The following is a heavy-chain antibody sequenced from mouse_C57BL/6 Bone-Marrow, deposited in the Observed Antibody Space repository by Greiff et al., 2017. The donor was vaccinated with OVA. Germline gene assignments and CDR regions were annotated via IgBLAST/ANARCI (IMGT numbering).Heavy chain of an antibody. Sequence: EVKLVESGPELVKPGASVKISCKASGYSFTDYNMNWVKQSNGKSLEWIGVINPNYGTTSYNQKFKGKATLTVDQSSSTAYMQLNSLTSEDSAVYYCARSLIYYDYDVDYFDYWGQGTTLTVSS. CDR2: INPNYGTT. CDR3: ARSLIYYDYDVDYFDY. J-gene: IGHJ2*01. V-gene: IGHV1-39*01. CDR1: GYSFTDYN. D-gene: IGHD2-4*01.